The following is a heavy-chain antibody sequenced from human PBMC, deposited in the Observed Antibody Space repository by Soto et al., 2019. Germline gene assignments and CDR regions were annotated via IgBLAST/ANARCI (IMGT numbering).Heavy chain of an antibody. CDR2: INSDGSSA. V-gene: IGHV3-74*01. CDR3: ASSLLTPFDY. Sequence: GGSLRLSCAASGFTFNNYWMHWVRQAPGKGLVWVSRINSDGSSASYADSVKGRFTISRDNAKNTLYLQMNSLRAEDTAVYYCASSLLTPFDYWGQGTLVTVSS. CDR1: GFTFNNYW. J-gene: IGHJ4*02. D-gene: IGHD7-27*01.